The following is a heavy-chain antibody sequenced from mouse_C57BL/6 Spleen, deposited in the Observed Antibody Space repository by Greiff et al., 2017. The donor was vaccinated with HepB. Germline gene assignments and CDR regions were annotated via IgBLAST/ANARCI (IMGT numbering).Heavy chain of an antibody. CDR1: GFTFSDYG. CDR2: ISSGSSTI. CDR3: AKSTMVTTWYFDV. J-gene: IGHJ1*03. D-gene: IGHD2-2*01. Sequence: DVMLVESGGGLVKPGGSLKLSCAASGFTFSDYGMHWVRQAPEKGLEWVAYISSGSSTIYYADTVKGRFTISRDNAKNTLFLQMTSLRSEDTAMYYCAKSTMVTTWYFDVWGTGTTVTVSS. V-gene: IGHV5-17*01.